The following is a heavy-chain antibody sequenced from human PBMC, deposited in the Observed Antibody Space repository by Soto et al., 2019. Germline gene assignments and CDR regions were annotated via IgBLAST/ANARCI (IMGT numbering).Heavy chain of an antibody. V-gene: IGHV3-9*01. CDR3: PIPHNRGGRTTFIY. CDR1: GFTFDDNA. D-gene: IGHD3-16*01. Sequence: SLRLSCAVSGFTFDDNAMHWVRQAPEKGLEWVSGINWKSDIGYADSVEGRFTISRDNAENSLYLQMNSRRAKTTALYSCPIPHNRGGRTTFIYWGQGTQVTVSS. CDR2: INWKSDI. J-gene: IGHJ4*02.